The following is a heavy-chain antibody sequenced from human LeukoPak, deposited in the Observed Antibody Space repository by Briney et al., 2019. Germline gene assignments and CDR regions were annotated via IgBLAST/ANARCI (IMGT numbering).Heavy chain of an antibody. CDR2: IYSGGST. CDR1: GFTVSSNY. J-gene: IGHJ4*02. D-gene: IGHD3-22*01. Sequence: PGGSLRLSCAASGFTVSSNYMSWVRQAPGKGLEWVSVIYSGGSTYYADSVKGRFTISRDNGKNSLYLQMNSLRADDTAVYYCAREGVGYYDSSGSYPYYFDSWGQGTLVTVSS. CDR3: AREGVGYYDSSGSYPYYFDS. V-gene: IGHV3-53*01.